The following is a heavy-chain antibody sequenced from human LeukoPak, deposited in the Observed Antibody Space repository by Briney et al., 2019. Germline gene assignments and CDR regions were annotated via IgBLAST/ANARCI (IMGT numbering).Heavy chain of an antibody. Sequence: ASVKVSCKASGYTFNDYTMNWVRQAPGQGLEWMGWINTKTGNPTYAQGFTGRFVFSLDTSVSVAYLQINGLEADDTAMYYCARDHDFFSGHSRRDFDYWGQGTLVTVSS. D-gene: IGHD3-3*01. V-gene: IGHV7-4-1*04. CDR1: GYTFNDYT. CDR2: INTKTGNP. CDR3: ARDHDFFSGHSRRDFDY. J-gene: IGHJ4*02.